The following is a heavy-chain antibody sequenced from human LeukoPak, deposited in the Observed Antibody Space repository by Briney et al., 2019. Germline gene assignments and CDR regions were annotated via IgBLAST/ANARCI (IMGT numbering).Heavy chain of an antibody. V-gene: IGHV5-51*01. CDR3: ATTDISMTTDFDH. D-gene: IGHD4-11*01. Sequence: GESLKISCKGSGYSFTSYWIAWVRQMPGKGLEWMGIIYPGDSDTRYSPSFQGQVTMSADKSISTAYLQWSSLKASDTAMYYCATTDISMTTDFDHWGQGTLVTVSS. CDR2: IYPGDSDT. CDR1: GYSFTSYW. J-gene: IGHJ4*02.